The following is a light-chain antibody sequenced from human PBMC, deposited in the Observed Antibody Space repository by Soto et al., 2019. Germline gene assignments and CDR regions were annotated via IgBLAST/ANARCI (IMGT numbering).Light chain of an antibody. V-gene: IGKV3-20*01. J-gene: IGKJ5*01. CDR3: QQHGTSPIT. CDR1: RTVIRNN. CDR2: GAS. Sequence: DIVMTQSPATLSVSPGETATLSFRASRTVIRNNLAWHQQKPGQTPRLLVYGASNRATGIPDRFSGSGSGTDFTLTISRLEPDDFAVYYCQQHGTSPITFGQGTRLEIK.